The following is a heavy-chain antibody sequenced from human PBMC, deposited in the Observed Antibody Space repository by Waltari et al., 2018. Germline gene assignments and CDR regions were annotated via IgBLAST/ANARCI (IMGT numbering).Heavy chain of an antibody. Sequence: EVQLVQSGAEVKKPGESLKISCKGSGYSFTSYWIGWVRQMPGKGLEWMGIIYPAASDTRSIPSFQGQVTISADKSISTAYLQWSSLKASDTAMYYCARRGYYDSSGYYGDYWGQGTLVTVSS. CDR2: IYPAASDT. CDR3: ARRGYYDSSGYYGDY. CDR1: GYSFTSYW. J-gene: IGHJ4*02. V-gene: IGHV5-51*01. D-gene: IGHD3-22*01.